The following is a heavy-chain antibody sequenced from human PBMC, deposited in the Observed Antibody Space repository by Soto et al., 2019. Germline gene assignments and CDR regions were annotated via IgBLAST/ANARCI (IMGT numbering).Heavy chain of an antibody. CDR1: GYSISSGYY. J-gene: IGHJ5*02. Sequence: SETLSLTCAVSGYSISSGYYWGWIRQPPGKGLEWIGSIYHSGSTYYNPSLKSRVTISVDTSKNQFSLKLSSVTAADTAVYYCARARDDSSGFNWFDPWGQGTRVTVSS. CDR3: ARARDDSSGFNWFDP. V-gene: IGHV4-38-2*01. CDR2: IYHSGST. D-gene: IGHD3-22*01.